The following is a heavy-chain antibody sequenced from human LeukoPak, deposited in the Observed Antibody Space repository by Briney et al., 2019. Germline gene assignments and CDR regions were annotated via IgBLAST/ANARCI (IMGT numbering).Heavy chain of an antibody. V-gene: IGHV4-4*02. CDR1: GGSISSSNW. D-gene: IGHD2-2*01. J-gene: IGHJ4*02. CDR3: ASKGSSSSRYYFDY. Sequence: SETLSLTCAVSGGSISSSNWWSWVRQPPGKGLKWIGEIYHSESTNYNPSLKSRVTFSVDKSKNQFSLKLTSVTAADTAVYYCASKGSSSSRYYFDYWGQGTLVTVSS. CDR2: IYHSEST.